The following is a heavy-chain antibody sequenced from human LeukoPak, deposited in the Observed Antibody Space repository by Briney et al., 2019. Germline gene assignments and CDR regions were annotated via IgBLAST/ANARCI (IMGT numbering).Heavy chain of an antibody. J-gene: IGHJ5*02. CDR3: ARGSGSYYLGDR. V-gene: IGHV1-18*01. D-gene: IGHD3-10*01. CDR1: GYSFTGFY. Sequence: ASVKVSCKASGYSFTGFYIHWVRQAPGQGLEWMGWISAYNGNTNYAQKLQGRVTMTTDTSTSTAYMELRSLRSDDTAVYYCARGSGSYYLGDRWGQGTLVTVSS. CDR2: ISAYNGNT.